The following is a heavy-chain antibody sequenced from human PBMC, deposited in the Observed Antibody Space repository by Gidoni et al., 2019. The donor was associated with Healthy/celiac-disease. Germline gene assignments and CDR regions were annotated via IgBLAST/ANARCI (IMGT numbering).Heavy chain of an antibody. CDR1: GYTFTSYY. Sequence: QVQLVQSGAEVKKPGASVKVSCKASGYTFTSYYMHWVRQAPGQGLEWMGIINPSGGSTSYAQKFQGRVTMTRDTSTSTVYMELSSLRSEDTAVYYCARVFPMVRFRNHLDPWGQGTLVTVSS. D-gene: IGHD3-10*01. J-gene: IGHJ5*02. CDR2: INPSGGST. CDR3: ARVFPMVRFRNHLDP. V-gene: IGHV1-46*01.